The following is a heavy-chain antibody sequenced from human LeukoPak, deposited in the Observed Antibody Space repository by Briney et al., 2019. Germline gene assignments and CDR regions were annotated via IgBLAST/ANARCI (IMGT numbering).Heavy chain of an antibody. J-gene: IGHJ5*02. D-gene: IGHD3-10*01. CDR3: ARGGYYGSGKGYDDWFDP. CDR1: GYTFTSYD. CDR2: MNPNSGNT. Sequence: ASVKVSCKASGYTFTSYDINWVRQATGQGLEWMGWMNPNSGNTGYAQKFQGRVTITRNTSISTAYMELSSLRSEDTAVYYCARGGYYGSGKGYDDWFDPWGQGTLVTVSS. V-gene: IGHV1-8*03.